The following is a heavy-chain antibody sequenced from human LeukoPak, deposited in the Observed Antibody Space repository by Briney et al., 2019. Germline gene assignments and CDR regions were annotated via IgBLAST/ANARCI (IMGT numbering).Heavy chain of an antibody. V-gene: IGHV3-23*01. CDR1: GFTFSSYA. CDR2: ISGSGGST. CDR3: AKRRYSGSYYNWFDP. Sequence: TGGSLRLSCAASGFTFSSYAMRWVRQAPGKGLEWFSAISGSGGSTYYADSVKGRFSISRDTSKNTLYLQMNRLRVEDTAVYYCAKRRYSGSYYNWFDPWGQGTLVPVSS. J-gene: IGHJ5*02. D-gene: IGHD1-26*01.